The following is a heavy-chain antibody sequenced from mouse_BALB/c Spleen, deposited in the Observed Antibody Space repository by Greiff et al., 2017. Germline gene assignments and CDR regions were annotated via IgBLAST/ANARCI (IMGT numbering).Heavy chain of an antibody. CDR1: GFTFSSYA. Sequence: EVQLVESGGGLVQPGGSRKLSCAASGFTFSSYAMSWVRQTPEKRLEWVASISSGGSTYYPDSVKGRFTISRDNARNILYLQMSSLRSEDTAMYYCARAYYDYDVWGAGTTVTVSS. CDR2: ISSGGST. D-gene: IGHD2-4*01. CDR3: ARAYYDYDV. V-gene: IGHV5-6-5*01. J-gene: IGHJ1*01.